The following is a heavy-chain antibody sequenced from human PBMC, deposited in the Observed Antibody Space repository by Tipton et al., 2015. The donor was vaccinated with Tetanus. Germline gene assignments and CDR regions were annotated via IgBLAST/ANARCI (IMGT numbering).Heavy chain of an antibody. Sequence: TLSLTCTVSGASMKSGSFYWGWIRQHPGRGLEWIGYMFYSGDAFYNPSLKSRLAMSLDASKNLFSLNLTSVTAADTAVYYCARGGEQWALRYFQYWGQGTLVTVSS. J-gene: IGHJ4*02. CDR2: MFYSGDA. D-gene: IGHD1/OR15-1a*01. CDR1: GASMKSGSFY. V-gene: IGHV4-31*03. CDR3: ARGGEQWALRYFQY.